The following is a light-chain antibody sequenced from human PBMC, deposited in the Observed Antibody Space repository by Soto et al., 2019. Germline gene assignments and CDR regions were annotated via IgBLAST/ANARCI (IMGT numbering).Light chain of an antibody. CDR3: QQYDNLPPIN. J-gene: IGKJ5*01. CDR2: DAS. Sequence: DIQMTQSPSTLSASVGDIVTITCRASQTIDSWLAWYQQKPGKAPKLLIYDASNLETGVPSRFSGSGSGTDFTFTISSLQPEDIATYYCQQYDNLPPINFGQGTRLEIK. V-gene: IGKV1-33*01. CDR1: QTIDSW.